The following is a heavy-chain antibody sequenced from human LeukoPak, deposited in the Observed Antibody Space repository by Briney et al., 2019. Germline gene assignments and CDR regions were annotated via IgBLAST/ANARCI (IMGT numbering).Heavy chain of an antibody. CDR1: GYAFNFYY. V-gene: IGHV1-2*02. Sequence: ASVKVSCKASGYAFNFYYIHWVRQAPGQGLEWMGWINPNRGGSESAQKFRGRVTMTRDTSTNTAYMGLSSLRSDDTAVYYCARSEKYWGQGTLVTVSS. J-gene: IGHJ4*02. CDR2: INPNRGGS. CDR3: ARSEKY.